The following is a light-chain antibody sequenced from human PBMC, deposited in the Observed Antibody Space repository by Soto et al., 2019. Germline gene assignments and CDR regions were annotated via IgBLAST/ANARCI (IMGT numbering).Light chain of an antibody. CDR1: QSVNSY. J-gene: IGKJ1*01. CDR2: HAS. V-gene: IGKV3-11*01. Sequence: EIVLSPSPATLSLSPGERATLYCRASQSVNSYLAWYQHTPGQPPRLLIYHASNSATRIPARFSGSASGTDFTLTISSLEPEDFAVYYCQQRRNWPPTFGQGTKVDIK. CDR3: QQRRNWPPT.